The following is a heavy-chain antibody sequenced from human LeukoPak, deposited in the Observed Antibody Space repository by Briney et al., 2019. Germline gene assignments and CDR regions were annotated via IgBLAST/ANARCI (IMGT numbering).Heavy chain of an antibody. V-gene: IGHV1-69*01. J-gene: IGHJ4*02. CDR3: ASLKSGDFWSGFHY. CDR1: GGTFSSYA. D-gene: IGHD3-3*01. CDR2: IIPIFGTA. Sequence: SVKVSCKASGGTFSSYANSWVRQAPGQGLEWMGGIIPIFGTANYAQKFQGRVTITADESTSTAYMELSSLRSEDTAVYYCASLKSGDFWSGFHYWGQGTLVTVSS.